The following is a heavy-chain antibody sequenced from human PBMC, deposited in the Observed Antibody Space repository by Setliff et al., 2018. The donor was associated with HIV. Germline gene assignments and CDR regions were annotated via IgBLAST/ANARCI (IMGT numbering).Heavy chain of an antibody. CDR1: HYSISSEYY. D-gene: IGHD3-16*01. V-gene: IGHV4-38-2*02. CDR3: ARLDTIMLYTDC. Sequence: SETLSLTCSVSHYSISSEYYWGWVRQPPGKGLEYIGSIYQSGSTYYSPFFKSRVSMSIDTSKDQFSLRLKSLTASDTAVYYCARLDTIMLYTDCWGQGTLVTVPS. CDR2: IYQSGST. J-gene: IGHJ4*02.